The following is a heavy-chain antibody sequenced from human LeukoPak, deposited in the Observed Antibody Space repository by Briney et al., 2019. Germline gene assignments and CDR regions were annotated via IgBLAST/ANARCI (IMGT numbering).Heavy chain of an antibody. D-gene: IGHD1-26*01. CDR2: INPNSGGT. CDR1: GYTFTGYY. Sequence: GASVKVSCKPSGYTFTGYYIHWVRQASGQGLEWVAWINPNSGGTKYSQQFQGRVTLTRDTSISTAYMELSRLTSDDTAVYYCARGHSDIWYSLGHWGQGTLVTVSA. CDR3: ARGHSDIWYSLGH. J-gene: IGHJ4*02. V-gene: IGHV1-2*02.